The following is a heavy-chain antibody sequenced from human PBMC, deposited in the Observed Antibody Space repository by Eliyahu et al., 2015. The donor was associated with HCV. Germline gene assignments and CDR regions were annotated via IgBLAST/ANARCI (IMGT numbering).Heavy chain of an antibody. CDR3: ARQSTVNYFFDF. CDR1: GFTFTDYF. D-gene: IGHD5/OR15-5a*01. CDR2: ISPDGRAT. V-gene: IGHV1-2*06. J-gene: IGHJ4*02. Sequence: QVQLVQSGAEVTKPGASVQVSCKGSGFTFTDYFIHWVRQAPGQGLEWMGRISPDGRATNSAQKFQDRVTVTRGTSSSSSYMILSSLTSDDTAVYYCARQSTVNYFFDFWGQGTLVTVSS.